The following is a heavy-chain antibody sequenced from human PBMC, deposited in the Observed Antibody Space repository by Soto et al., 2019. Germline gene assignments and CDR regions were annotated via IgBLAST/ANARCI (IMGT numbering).Heavy chain of an antibody. CDR2: ISYDGSNK. CDR1: GFTFSSYA. J-gene: IGHJ6*02. D-gene: IGHD4-17*01. CDR3: ARVVXVTTFMRVDYYYYGMDV. V-gene: IGHV3-30-3*01. Sequence: PGGSLRLSCAASGFTFSSYAMHWVRQAPGKGLEWVAVISYDGSNKYYADSVKGRFTISRDNSKNTLYLQMNSLRAEDTAVYYCARVVXVTTFMRVDYYYYGMDVWGQGTTVTVSS.